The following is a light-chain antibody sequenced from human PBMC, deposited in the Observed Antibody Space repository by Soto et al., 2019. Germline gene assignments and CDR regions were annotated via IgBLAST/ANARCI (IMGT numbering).Light chain of an antibody. CDR3: QHYNNWPYT. V-gene: IGKV3-15*01. Sequence: EILLTQSPATLSVSPGETATLSCRASQNVLSDLAWYQQKPGQAPRLLVYGATTRATDAPAKFRGRGSGTEFSLTISSLQSEDFGFYYCQHYNNWPYTFGQGTKLEIK. CDR2: GAT. CDR1: QNVLSD. J-gene: IGKJ2*01.